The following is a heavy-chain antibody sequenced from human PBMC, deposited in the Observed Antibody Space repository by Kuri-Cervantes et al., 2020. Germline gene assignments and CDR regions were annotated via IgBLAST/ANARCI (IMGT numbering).Heavy chain of an antibody. CDR3: ARGGAADRH. V-gene: IGHV3-48*04. J-gene: IGHJ4*02. CDR2: ISSSSSTI. CDR1: GCTFSSYS. D-gene: IGHD1-26*01. Sequence: GGFLRLSCEASGCTFSSYSMNGVRQAPGKGLEWVSYISSSSSTIYYADSVRGRFTISRDNAKNSLYLQMNSLRAEDTAVYYCARGGAADRHWGQGTLVTVSS.